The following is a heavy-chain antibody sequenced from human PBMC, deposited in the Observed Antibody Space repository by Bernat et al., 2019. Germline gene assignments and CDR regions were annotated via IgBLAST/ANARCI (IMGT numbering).Heavy chain of an antibody. J-gene: IGHJ4*02. CDR2: IKSKTEGGTT. CDR1: GFTFSSYE. Sequence: EVQLVESGGGLVQPGGSLRLSCAASGFTFSSYEMNWVRQAPGKGLEWVGRIKSKTEGGTTEYAAPVKGRFTIPRDDARNTLYLQMNSLKTEDTAVYYCSTRGREDINISPAWDYWDRGTLVTVSA. D-gene: IGHD2-15*01. V-gene: IGHV3-15*01. CDR3: STRGREDINISPAWDY.